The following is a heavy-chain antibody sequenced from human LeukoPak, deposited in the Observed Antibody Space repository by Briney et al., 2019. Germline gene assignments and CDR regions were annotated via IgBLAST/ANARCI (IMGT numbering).Heavy chain of an antibody. CDR1: GGTFSSYA. V-gene: IGHV1-69*06. D-gene: IGHD3-9*01. Sequence: SVKVSCKASGGTFSSYAISWVRQAPGQGLEWMGGIIPIFGTANYAQKFQGRVTITADKSTSTAYMELSSLRSEDTAVYYCARGRYFDWLLFHRAYYFDYWGQGTLVTVSS. CDR3: ARGRYFDWLLFHRAYYFDY. J-gene: IGHJ4*02. CDR2: IIPIFGTA.